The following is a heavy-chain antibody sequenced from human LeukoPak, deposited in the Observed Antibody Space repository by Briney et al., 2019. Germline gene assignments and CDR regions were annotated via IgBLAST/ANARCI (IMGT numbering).Heavy chain of an antibody. Sequence: SETLSLTCTVSGGSISSYYWSWIRQPAGKGLEWIGRIYSTGSTKYSPSLESRLTMSLDTSKDQFSLRLTSVTAADTAVYYCARGVVVAGLRYYFDSWGQGSLVSVSS. V-gene: IGHV4-4*07. CDR3: ARGVVVAGLRYYFDS. J-gene: IGHJ4*02. CDR1: GGSISSYY. CDR2: IYSTGST. D-gene: IGHD6-19*01.